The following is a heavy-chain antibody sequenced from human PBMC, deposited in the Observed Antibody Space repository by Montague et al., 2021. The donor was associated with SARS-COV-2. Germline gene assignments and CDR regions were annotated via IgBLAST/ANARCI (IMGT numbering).Heavy chain of an antibody. CDR2: INGASSRT. Sequence: SLRLSCAASGFIFSDYNMTWIRQTPGKGLEWISYINGASSRTNYADSVKGRFTISRDNAKNSLFLQMNSLRVEDTAVYYCARGISLFDPWSQGTLVTVSS. J-gene: IGHJ5*02. CDR3: ARGISLFDP. CDR1: GFIFSDYN. V-gene: IGHV3-11*05.